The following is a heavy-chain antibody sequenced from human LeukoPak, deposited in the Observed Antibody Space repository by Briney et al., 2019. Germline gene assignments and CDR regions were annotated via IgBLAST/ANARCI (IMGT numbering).Heavy chain of an antibody. CDR2: IYPGDSDT. J-gene: IGHJ3*02. CDR3: ARLDSVSSAGGCLDI. D-gene: IGHD3-22*01. V-gene: IGHV5-51*01. CDR1: GYSFTSYW. Sequence: GESLKISCKGSGYSFTSYWIGWVRQMPGKGLEWMGIIYPGDSDTRYSPSFQGQVTISADKSISTAYLQWSSLKASDTAMYYCARLDSVSSAGGCLDIWGQGTMVTVS.